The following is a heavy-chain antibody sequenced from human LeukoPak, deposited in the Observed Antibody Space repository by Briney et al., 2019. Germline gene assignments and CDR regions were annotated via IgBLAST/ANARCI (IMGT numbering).Heavy chain of an antibody. D-gene: IGHD6-13*01. CDR2: INQDGSEK. CDR1: GFTFSSYW. Sequence: GGSLRLSCAASGFTFSSYWMHWVRQAPGKGLEWVANINQDGSEKYYVDSVKGRFTISRDNAKNSLYLQMNSLRAEDTAVYYCARDIEAPGLFWDYWGQGTLVTVSS. CDR3: ARDIEAPGLFWDY. J-gene: IGHJ4*02. V-gene: IGHV3-7*05.